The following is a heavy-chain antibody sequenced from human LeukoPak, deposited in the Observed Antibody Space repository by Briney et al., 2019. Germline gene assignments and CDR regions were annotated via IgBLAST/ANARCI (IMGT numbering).Heavy chain of an antibody. Sequence: GGSLRLSCAASGFTFSSYAMNWVRQAPGKGLEWVSYIDLSGSTLYYVDSVKGRFTISRDNAKNSLYLQMNSLRAEDTAVYYCARGPPLFDPWGQGTLVAVSS. CDR1: GFTFSSYA. CDR2: IDLSGSTL. V-gene: IGHV3-48*04. CDR3: ARGPPLFDP. J-gene: IGHJ5*02.